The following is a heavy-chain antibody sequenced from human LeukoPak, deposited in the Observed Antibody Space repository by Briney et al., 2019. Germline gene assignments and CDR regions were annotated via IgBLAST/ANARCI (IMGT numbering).Heavy chain of an antibody. V-gene: IGHV3-21*06. J-gene: IGHJ5*02. CDR3: AIANLDSSFDP. CDR1: GFTFSSYT. CDR2: ISSSATYI. Sequence: PGGSLRLSCAASGFTFSSYTMIWVRQAPGEGLEWVASISSSATYIYYTDSLKVRFTISRDNAKNSLYLQMNSLRAEDTAVYYCAIANLDSSFDPWGQGTLVTVSS.